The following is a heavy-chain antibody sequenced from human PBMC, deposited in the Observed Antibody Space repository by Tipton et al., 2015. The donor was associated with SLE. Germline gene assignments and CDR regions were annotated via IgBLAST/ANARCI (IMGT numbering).Heavy chain of an antibody. D-gene: IGHD1-26*01. V-gene: IGHV4-61*02. CDR3: AKDEWEMGDYYYLDV. J-gene: IGHJ6*03. CDR1: GGSISSGRYY. Sequence: TLSLTCTVSGGSISSGRYYWSWVRQPAGKGLEWIGRIYTSGSTDYNPPLKSRVTLSLDTSKNQFSLRLPSVTAADTAIYYCAKDEWEMGDYYYLDVWGQGTTVTVSS. CDR2: IYTSGST.